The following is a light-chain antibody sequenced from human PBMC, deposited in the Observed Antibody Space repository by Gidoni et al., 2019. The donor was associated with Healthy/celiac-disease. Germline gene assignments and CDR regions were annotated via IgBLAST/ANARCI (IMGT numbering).Light chain of an antibody. CDR1: QRLLHSNGYNY. CDR2: LGS. J-gene: IGKJ3*01. CDR3: RQALQTRFT. Sequence: DIVMTQSPLSLHVTPGEPASISCRSSQRLLHSNGYNYFDWYLQKPGQSPQLLIYLGSTRASGVPDRFSGSGSGTDFTLKISRVEAEDVGVYYCRQALQTRFTFGPGTKVDIK. V-gene: IGKV2-28*01.